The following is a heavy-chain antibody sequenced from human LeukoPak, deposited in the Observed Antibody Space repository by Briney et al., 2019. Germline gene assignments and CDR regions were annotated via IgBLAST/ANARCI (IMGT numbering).Heavy chain of an antibody. V-gene: IGHV3-21*01. D-gene: IGHD2-15*01. CDR2: ISSSSSYI. J-gene: IGHJ6*03. CDR3: AKLTPLYYYYYYMDV. Sequence: GGSLRLSCAASGFTFSSYSMNWVRQAPGKGLEWVSSISSSSSYIYYADSVKGRFTISRDNAKNSLYLQMNSLRAEDTAVYYCAKLTPLYYYYYYMDVWDKGTTVTVSS. CDR1: GFTFSSYS.